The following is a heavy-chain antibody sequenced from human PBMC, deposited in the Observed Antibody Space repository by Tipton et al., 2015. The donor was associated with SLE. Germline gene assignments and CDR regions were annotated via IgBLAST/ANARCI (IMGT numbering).Heavy chain of an antibody. CDR3: VRDSGAYGGNPEAFDI. CDR1: GGSFSGYY. J-gene: IGHJ3*02. D-gene: IGHD4-23*01. CDR2: IHYSGST. Sequence: GLVKPSETLSLTCAVYGGSFSGYYWSWIRQPPRKGLEWIGYIHYSGSTNYNPSLKSRVIISVDTSKNQFSLEVTSVTAADTAMYYCVRDSGAYGGNPEAFDIWGQGTMVTVSS. V-gene: IGHV4-59*01.